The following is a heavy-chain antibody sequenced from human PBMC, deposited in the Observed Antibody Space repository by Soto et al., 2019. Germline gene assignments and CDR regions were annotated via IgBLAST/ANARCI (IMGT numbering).Heavy chain of an antibody. J-gene: IGHJ4*02. CDR3: AKDPGVGATREWYY. D-gene: IGHD1-26*01. Sequence: QVQLVESGGGVVQPGRSLRLSCAASGFTFSSYGMHWVRQAPGKGLEWVAVISYDGSNKYYADSVKGRFTISRDNSKNTLYLQMNSLRAEDTAVYYCAKDPGVGATREWYYWGQGTLVTVSS. CDR1: GFTFSSYG. V-gene: IGHV3-30*18. CDR2: ISYDGSNK.